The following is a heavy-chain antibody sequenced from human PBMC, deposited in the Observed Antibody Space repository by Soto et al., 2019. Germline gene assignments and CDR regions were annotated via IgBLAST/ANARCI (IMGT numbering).Heavy chain of an antibody. V-gene: IGHV3-30*18. J-gene: IGHJ3*02. CDR3: AKDFRGEGAFDI. CDR2: ISYDGSNK. Sequence: GGSLRLSCAASGFTFSSYGMHWVRQAPGKGLEWVAVISYDGSNKYYADSVKGRFTISRDNSKNTLYLQMNSLRAEDTAVYYCAKDFRGEGAFDIWGQGTMVTVSS. D-gene: IGHD3-16*01. CDR1: GFTFSSYG.